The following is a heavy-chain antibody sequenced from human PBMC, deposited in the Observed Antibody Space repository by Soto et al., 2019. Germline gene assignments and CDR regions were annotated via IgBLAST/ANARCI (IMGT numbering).Heavy chain of an antibody. V-gene: IGHV4-61*01. CDR3: ARRTSSGAIAD. D-gene: IGHD2-21*01. Sequence: SETLSLTCTVSGGSVSSGSHYWSWIRQPPGKGLEWIAYISYSGSPDYNPSLKSRVSISVDMSKNQFSLKLSSVTATDTAVYFCARRTSSGAIADWGQGKMVTVSS. CDR1: GGSVSSGSHY. J-gene: IGHJ4*02. CDR2: ISYSGSP.